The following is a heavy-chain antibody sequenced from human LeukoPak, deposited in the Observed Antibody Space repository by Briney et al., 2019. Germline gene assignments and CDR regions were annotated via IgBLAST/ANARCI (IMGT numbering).Heavy chain of an antibody. J-gene: IGHJ5*02. CDR3: AREYRSSWYLNWFDP. Sequence: SETLSLTCTVSDYSISSGDYYWGWIRQPPGKGLEWIGSIFHSGSTYYNPSLKSRVTISVDTSKNQFSLRLSSVTAADTAVYYCAREYRSSWYLNWFDPWGQGTLVTVSS. V-gene: IGHV4-38-2*02. D-gene: IGHD6-13*01. CDR2: IFHSGST. CDR1: DYSISSGDYY.